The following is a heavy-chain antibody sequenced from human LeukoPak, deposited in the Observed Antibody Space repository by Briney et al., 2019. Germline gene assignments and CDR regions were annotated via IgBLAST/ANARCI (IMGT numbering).Heavy chain of an antibody. CDR2: IIPSGHTT. J-gene: IGHJ4*02. CDR3: AKDDRWLQFCC. CDR1: GSTFSDYG. Sequence: GGSLRLSCAASGSTFSDYGMHWVRQAPGKGLEWVSGIIPSGHTTYYADSVRGRFTISRDNSRNTVYLQMNSLRAEDTAVYYCAKDDRWLQFCCWGQGTLVTVSA. V-gene: IGHV3-23*01. D-gene: IGHD5-24*01.